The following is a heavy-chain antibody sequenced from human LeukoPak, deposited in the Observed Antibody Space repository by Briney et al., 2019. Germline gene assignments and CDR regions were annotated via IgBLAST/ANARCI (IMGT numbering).Heavy chain of an antibody. V-gene: IGHV3-7*01. CDR3: ARDGSPFDF. CDR1: GFSFSSYW. CDR2: IKQDGSEK. Sequence: GGSLRLSCAASGFSFSSYWMSWVRQAPGKGLEWVANIKQDGSEKYYVGSVKGRFTISRDNAKKSLYLQMNSLRAEDTVLYYCARDGSPFDFWGQGTLVTVSS. J-gene: IGHJ4*02. D-gene: IGHD3-10*01.